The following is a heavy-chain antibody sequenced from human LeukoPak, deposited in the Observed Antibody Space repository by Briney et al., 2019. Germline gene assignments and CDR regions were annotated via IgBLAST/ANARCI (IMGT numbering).Heavy chain of an antibody. CDR1: GGSISSYY. D-gene: IGHD6-13*01. J-gene: IGHJ5*02. Sequence: KPSETLSLTCTVSGGSISSYYWSWIRQPPGKGLEWIGYIYYSGSTNYNPSLKSRVTISVDTSNNQFSLKLSSVTAADTAVYYCARVGTLCSSSWYWFDPWGQGTLVTVSS. V-gene: IGHV4-59*01. CDR3: ARVGTLCSSSWYWFDP. CDR2: IYYSGST.